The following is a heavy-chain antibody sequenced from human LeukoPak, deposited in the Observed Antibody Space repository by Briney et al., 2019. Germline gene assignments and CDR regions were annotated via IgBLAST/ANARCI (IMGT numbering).Heavy chain of an antibody. CDR3: ARDREEGYNSYYFDS. V-gene: IGHV1-46*01. D-gene: IGHD5-24*01. CDR1: GYTFINYY. J-gene: IGHJ4*02. Sequence: ASVKVSCKASGYTFINYYMHWVRQAPGQGLEWMGIINPSGGSTGYAQKFQGRFTMTRDTSTTTVYMELSSLRSEDTAVYYCARDREEGYNSYYFDSWGQGTLVIVSS. CDR2: INPSGGST.